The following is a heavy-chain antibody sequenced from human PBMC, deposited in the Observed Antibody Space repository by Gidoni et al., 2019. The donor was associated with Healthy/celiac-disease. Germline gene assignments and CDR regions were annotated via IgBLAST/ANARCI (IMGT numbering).Heavy chain of an antibody. V-gene: IGHV4-39*01. CDR3: ARECSSTSCDAGSFDP. CDR2: IYYSGST. CDR1: GGSISSSSYY. D-gene: IGHD2-2*01. Sequence: LQLQESGPGLVKPSETLSLTCTVSGGSISSSSYYWGWIRQPPGKGLEWIGSIYYSGSTYYKPSLKSRVNISVDTSKNQVSLKLSSVTAADTAVYYCARECSSTSCDAGSFDPWGQGTLVTVSS. J-gene: IGHJ5*02.